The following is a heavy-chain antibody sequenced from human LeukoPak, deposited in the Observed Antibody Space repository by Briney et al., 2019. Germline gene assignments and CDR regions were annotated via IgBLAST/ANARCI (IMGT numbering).Heavy chain of an antibody. Sequence: SETLSLTCTVSGGSISSYYWSWIRQPPGKGLEWIGYIYYSGSTNYNPSLKSRVTISVDTSKNQFSLKLSSVTAADTAVYYCAREGGGSAAFDCWGQGTLATVSS. V-gene: IGHV4-59*01. CDR2: IYYSGST. J-gene: IGHJ4*02. CDR3: AREGGGSAAFDC. D-gene: IGHD5-12*01. CDR1: GGSISSYY.